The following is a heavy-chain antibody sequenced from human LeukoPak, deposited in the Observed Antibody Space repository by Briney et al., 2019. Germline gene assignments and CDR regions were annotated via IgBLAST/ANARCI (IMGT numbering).Heavy chain of an antibody. Sequence: SETLSLTCTVSGGSISSSSYYWGWIRQPPGKGLEWIGSIYYSGSTYYNPSLKSRVTISVDTPKNQFSLKLSSVTAADTAVYYCAREGVAVAGTRTQNAFDIWGQGTMVTVSS. CDR2: IYYSGST. V-gene: IGHV4-39*07. J-gene: IGHJ3*02. CDR3: AREGVAVAGTRTQNAFDI. D-gene: IGHD6-19*01. CDR1: GGSISSSSYY.